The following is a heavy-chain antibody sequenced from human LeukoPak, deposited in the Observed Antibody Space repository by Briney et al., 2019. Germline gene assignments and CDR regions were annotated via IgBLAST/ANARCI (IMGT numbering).Heavy chain of an antibody. D-gene: IGHD3-22*01. J-gene: IGHJ4*02. CDR2: ISAYNDNT. Sequence: ASVKVSFTASGYTFTIYGISWVRQAPRHGREGMGWISAYNDNTNYAQKLQGRVTITTDTSTSTAYMELRSVRSDDTAVYYCARVASVYYDSSGYRDYWGQGTLVTVSS. V-gene: IGHV1-18*01. CDR1: GYTFTIYG. CDR3: ARVASVYYDSSGYRDY.